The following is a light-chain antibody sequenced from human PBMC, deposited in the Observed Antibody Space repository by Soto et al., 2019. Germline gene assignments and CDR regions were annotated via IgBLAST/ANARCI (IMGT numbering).Light chain of an antibody. Sequence: EIVMTQSPATLSVSPGGRATLSCRASQSISDTLAWYQQKPGQAPRLLIHGASTRAPGFPARFSGSGSVSDFTLTMSSLRSQDFAVYYCTLDDNCVSAYGQGKKV. CDR1: QSISDT. CDR3: TLDDNCVSA. V-gene: IGKV3-15*01. CDR2: GAS. J-gene: IGKJ1*01.